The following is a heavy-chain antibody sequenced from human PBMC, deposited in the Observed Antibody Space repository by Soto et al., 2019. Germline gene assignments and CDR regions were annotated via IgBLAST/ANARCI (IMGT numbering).Heavy chain of an antibody. J-gene: IGHJ3*02. Sequence: EVQLVESGGGLVQPGGSLRLSCAASAFTLSSYWMSWVRQAPGKGLEWVANIKPDGSGKYYVDSVKGRFTISRDNTQNSLYLQMSTLRPEDTAIYYCARDYEFGFDMWGQGTLVTVSS. CDR2: IKPDGSGK. D-gene: IGHD3-22*01. CDR3: ARDYEFGFDM. V-gene: IGHV3-7*01. CDR1: AFTLSSYW.